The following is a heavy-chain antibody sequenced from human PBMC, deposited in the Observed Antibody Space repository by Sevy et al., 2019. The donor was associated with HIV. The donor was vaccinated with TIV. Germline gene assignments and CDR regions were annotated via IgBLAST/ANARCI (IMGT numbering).Heavy chain of an antibody. CDR2: ISGTGLST. CDR1: GFTFSNYA. Sequence: GESLKISCAASGFTFSNYAMNWVRQAPGKGLEWVSTISGTGLSTYYADSVKGRFTISRDNSKNTLYLQMNTLRAEDTAFYHSAKDLISMASRQGYFDYWGQGTLVTVSS. D-gene: IGHD6-6*01. J-gene: IGHJ4*02. CDR3: AKDLISMASRQGYFDY. V-gene: IGHV3-23*01.